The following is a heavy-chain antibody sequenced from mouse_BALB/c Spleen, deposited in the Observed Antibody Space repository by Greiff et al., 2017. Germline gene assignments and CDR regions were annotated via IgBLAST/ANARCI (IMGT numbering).Heavy chain of an antibody. J-gene: IGHJ3*01. D-gene: IGHD2-4*01. V-gene: IGHV14-4*02. Sequence: EVQLQQSGAELVRSGASVKLSCTASGFNIKDYYMHWVKQRPEQGLEWIGWIDPENGDTEYAPKFQGKATMTADTSSNTAYLQLSSLTSEDTAVYYGNAVITTFAYWGQGTLVTVSA. CDR1: GFNIKDYY. CDR3: NAVITTFAY. CDR2: IDPENGDT.